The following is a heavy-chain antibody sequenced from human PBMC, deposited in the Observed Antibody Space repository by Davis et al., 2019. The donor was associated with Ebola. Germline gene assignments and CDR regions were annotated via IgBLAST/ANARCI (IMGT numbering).Heavy chain of an antibody. D-gene: IGHD3-16*02. CDR2: IYWDDDK. Sequence: SGPTLVKPTQTLALTCTFSGFSLSTSGVGVGWIRQPPGKALEWLALIYWDDDKRYSPSLKSRLTITKDTSKNQVVLTMTNMDPVDTATYYCAHRGPIVRYFDLWGRGTLVTVSS. CDR1: GFSLSTSGVG. CDR3: AHRGPIVRYFDL. V-gene: IGHV2-5*02. J-gene: IGHJ2*01.